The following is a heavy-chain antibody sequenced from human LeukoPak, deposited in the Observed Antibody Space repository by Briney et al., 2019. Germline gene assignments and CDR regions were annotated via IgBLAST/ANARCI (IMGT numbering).Heavy chain of an antibody. CDR2: ISAYNGNTNYAQNT. J-gene: IGHJ4*02. V-gene: IGHV1-18*01. CDR1: GYTFATYG. D-gene: IGHD4-17*01. CDR3: ARGDYGDKFDY. Sequence: ASVKVSCKASGYTFATYGISWVRQAPGQGLEWMGWISAYNGNTNYAQNTNYAQKLQGRVTMTTETSTSTAYMEVRSLRSDDTAVYYCARGDYGDKFDYWGQGTLVTISS.